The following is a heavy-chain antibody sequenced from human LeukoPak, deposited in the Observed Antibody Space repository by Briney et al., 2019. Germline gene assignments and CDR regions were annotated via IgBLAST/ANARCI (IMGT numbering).Heavy chain of an antibody. CDR2: IKQDGSGK. CDR1: GFTFSSYW. Sequence: GGSLRLSCAASGFTFSSYWMSWVREAPGKGLERVANIKQDGSGKYYVDSVKGRFTISRDNAKNSLYLQMNSLRAEDTAVYYCARVGRGYYDSSGYYSFDYWGQGTLVTVSS. CDR3: ARVGRGYYDSSGYYSFDY. V-gene: IGHV3-7*01. D-gene: IGHD3-22*01. J-gene: IGHJ4*02.